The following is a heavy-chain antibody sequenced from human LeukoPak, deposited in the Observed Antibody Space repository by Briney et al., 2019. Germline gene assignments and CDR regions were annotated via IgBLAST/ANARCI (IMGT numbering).Heavy chain of an antibody. Sequence: GGPLRLSCAASGFTFSSYSMNWVRQAPDKVLERVAVISYDGSNKYYADSVKGRFTISRDNSKNTLYLQMNSLRAEDTAVYYCAKDVRSSGWYIYYYYGMDVWGQGTTVTVSS. V-gene: IGHV3-30*18. CDR1: GFTFSSYS. J-gene: IGHJ6*02. D-gene: IGHD6-19*01. CDR3: AKDVRSSGWYIYYYYGMDV. CDR2: ISYDGSNK.